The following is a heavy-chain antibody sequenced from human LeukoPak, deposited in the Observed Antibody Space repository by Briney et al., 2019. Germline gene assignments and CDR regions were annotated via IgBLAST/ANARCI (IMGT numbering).Heavy chain of an antibody. Sequence: PSETLSLTCAVYGGSFSGYYWSWIRQPPGKGLEWIGEINHSGSTNYNLSLKSRVTISVDTSKNQFSLKLSSVTAADTAVYYCAGSPYYDYVWGSYRPPRYWGQGTLVTVSS. D-gene: IGHD3-16*02. V-gene: IGHV4-34*01. CDR1: GGSFSGYY. CDR3: AGSPYYDYVWGSYRPPRY. J-gene: IGHJ4*02. CDR2: INHSGST.